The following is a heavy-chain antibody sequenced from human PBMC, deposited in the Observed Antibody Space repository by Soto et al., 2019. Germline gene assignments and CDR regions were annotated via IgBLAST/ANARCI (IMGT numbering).Heavy chain of an antibody. D-gene: IGHD6-19*01. CDR3: AKTDEAVAGTVYGY. CDR1: GFTFSNYA. J-gene: IGHJ4*02. CDR2: IGGSGGT. V-gene: IGHV3-23*01. Sequence: GSLRLSCAASGFTFSNYAMGWVRQAPGKGLEWVSAIGGSGGTYYADSVQGRFTISRDNSKSTLYLQTSSLRAEDTAVYYCAKTDEAVAGTVYGYWGQGTLVTVSS.